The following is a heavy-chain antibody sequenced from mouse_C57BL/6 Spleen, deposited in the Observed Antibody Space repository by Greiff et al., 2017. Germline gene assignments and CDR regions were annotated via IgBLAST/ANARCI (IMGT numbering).Heavy chain of an antibody. Sequence: QVQLQQPGTELVKPGASVKLSCKASGYTFTSYWMHWVKQRPGQGLEWIGNINPSNGGTNYNEKFKSKATLTVDKSSSTAYMQLSRLTSEDSAVYYCARSNSSGYWYFDVWGTGTTVTVSS. CDR1: GYTFTSYW. V-gene: IGHV1-53*01. J-gene: IGHJ1*03. D-gene: IGHD3-2*02. CDR3: ARSNSSGYWYFDV. CDR2: INPSNGGT.